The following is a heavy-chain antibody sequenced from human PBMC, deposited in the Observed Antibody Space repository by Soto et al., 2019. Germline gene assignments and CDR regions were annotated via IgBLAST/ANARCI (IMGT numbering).Heavy chain of an antibody. CDR1: GYTFSNYD. CDR2: ISADNGNT. J-gene: IGHJ4*02. D-gene: IGHD6-13*01. V-gene: IGHV1-18*04. CDR3: ARGIVAAGKIYDRVGGLYFDY. Sequence: QVQLVQSGAEVQKPGASVRVSCKASGYTFSNYDITWVRQAPGQGLEWMGWISADNGNTNYAQRLQGRVTMTTATSTSTAYMELRSLRSDDTAVYYCARGIVAAGKIYDRVGGLYFDYWGQGTLVTVSS.